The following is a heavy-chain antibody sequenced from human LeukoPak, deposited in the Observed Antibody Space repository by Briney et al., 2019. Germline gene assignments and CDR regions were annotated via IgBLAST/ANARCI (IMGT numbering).Heavy chain of an antibody. CDR3: ARSRAGYSYAFDY. CDR2: IYYSGST. D-gene: IGHD5-18*01. CDR1: GGSISGSSYY. Sequence: SETLSLTCTVSGGSISGSSYYWGWIRQPPGKGLEWIGSIYYSGSTYYNPSLKSRVTISVDTSKNQFSLKLSSVTAADTAVYYCARSRAGYSYAFDYWGQGTLVTVSS. V-gene: IGHV4-39*07. J-gene: IGHJ4*02.